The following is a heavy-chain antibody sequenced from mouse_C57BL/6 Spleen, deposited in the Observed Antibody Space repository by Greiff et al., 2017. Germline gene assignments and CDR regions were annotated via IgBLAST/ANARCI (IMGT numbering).Heavy chain of an antibody. CDR3: ARWSELYAMDY. CDR1: GYTFTSYW. J-gene: IGHJ4*01. Sequence: QVQLQQSGAELVMPGASVKLSCKASGYTFTSYWMHWVKQRPGQGLEWIGEIDPADGYTNYNQKFKGKATLTADTSSNTAYMQLSSLTSEDSAVYYCARWSELYAMDYWGQGTSVTVSS. CDR2: IDPADGYT. V-gene: IGHV1-69*01.